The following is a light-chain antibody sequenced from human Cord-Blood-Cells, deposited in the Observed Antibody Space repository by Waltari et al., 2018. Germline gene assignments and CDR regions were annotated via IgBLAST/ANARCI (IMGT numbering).Light chain of an antibody. Sequence: DIKMNQSPSSPSATVGTRVTLTCRASQSISSYLNWYHQKPWNAPKLLIYAASSLQSGVPSRVSGSGSGTDFTLTISNLQPEYFATYYCQQSYSTPPTFGQGTKVEIK. CDR3: QQSYSTPPT. V-gene: IGKV1-39*01. J-gene: IGKJ1*01. CDR1: QSISSY. CDR2: AAS.